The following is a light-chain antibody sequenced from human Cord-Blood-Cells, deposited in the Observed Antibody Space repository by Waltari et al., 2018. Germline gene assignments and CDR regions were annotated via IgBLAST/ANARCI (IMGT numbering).Light chain of an antibody. CDR3: CSYAGSYTLV. CDR2: DVS. V-gene: IGLV2-11*01. J-gene: IGLJ2*01. CDR1: SIDVGGYNY. Sequence: QSALTQPRSVSGSPGQSVTISCTGTSIDVGGYNYVSWYQQLPGKAPKLMIYDVSKRPSGVPDRFSGSKSGNTASLTISGLQAEDEADYYCCSYAGSYTLVFGGGTKLTVL.